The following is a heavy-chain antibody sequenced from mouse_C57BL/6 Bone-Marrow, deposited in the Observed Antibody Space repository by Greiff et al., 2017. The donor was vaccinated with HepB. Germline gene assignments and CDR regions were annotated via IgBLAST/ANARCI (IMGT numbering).Heavy chain of an antibody. D-gene: IGHD2-2*01. J-gene: IGHJ4*01. Sequence: QVQLQQPGTELVKPGASVKLSCKASGYTFTSYWMHWVKQRPGQGLEWIGNINPSNGGTNYNEKFKSKATLTVDKSSRTAYMQLSSLTSEDSAVYYCARWRGLRIYAMDYWGQGTSVTVSS. CDR1: GYTFTSYW. CDR3: ARWRGLRIYAMDY. V-gene: IGHV1-53*01. CDR2: INPSNGGT.